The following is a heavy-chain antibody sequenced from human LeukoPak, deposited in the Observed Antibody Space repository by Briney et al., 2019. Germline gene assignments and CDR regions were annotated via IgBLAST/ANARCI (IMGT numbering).Heavy chain of an antibody. V-gene: IGHV3-7*01. D-gene: IGHD3-3*01. CDR2: IKEDGTEK. CDR3: AKDDFPGALDI. CDR1: GFTFSDFW. Sequence: PGGSLRLSCAGSGFTFSDFWMTWVRQTPGKGLEWVANIKEDGTEKNLVDSVKGRFTISRDNSKNTLFLQVISLRADDTAVYYCAKDDFPGALDIWGQGTMVTVSS. J-gene: IGHJ3*02.